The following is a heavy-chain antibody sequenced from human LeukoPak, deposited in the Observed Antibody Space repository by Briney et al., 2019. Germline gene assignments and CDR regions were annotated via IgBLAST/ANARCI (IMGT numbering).Heavy chain of an antibody. CDR1: GFTVSSNN. V-gene: IGHV3-66*01. Sequence: AGGSLRLSCAASGFTVSSNNMSWVRQAPGKGLEWVSVIYTGGSTYYADSVKGRFTISRDISKNTLYLQMNNLRAEDTAVYYCARVNRYYGSGNYYHDAFDVWAEGQWSPSLQ. D-gene: IGHD3-10*01. CDR3: ARVNRYYGSGNYYHDAFDV. CDR2: IYTGGST. J-gene: IGHJ3*01.